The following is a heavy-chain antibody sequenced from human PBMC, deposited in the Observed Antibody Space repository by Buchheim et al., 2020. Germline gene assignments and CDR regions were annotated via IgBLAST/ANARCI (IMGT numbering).Heavy chain of an antibody. V-gene: IGHV3-74*01. D-gene: IGHD1-26*01. J-gene: IGHJ4*02. CDR3: ARDLSGSQDY. CDR2: INEDGSFT. Sequence: EVQLEESGGGLVQPGGSLRLSCAASGFTLRTYWMHWVRQAPGKGLEWVSRINEDGSFTNYADSVKGRFTISRDNAENTLYLQQTSLRVEDTAMYYCARDLSGSQDYWCQGTL. CDR1: GFTLRTYW.